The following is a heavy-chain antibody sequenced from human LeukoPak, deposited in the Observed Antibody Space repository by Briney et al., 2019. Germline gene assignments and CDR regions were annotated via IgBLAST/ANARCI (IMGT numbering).Heavy chain of an antibody. CDR1: GYTFTSYG. D-gene: IGHD3-22*01. CDR2: ISAYNGNT. V-gene: IGHV1-18*01. J-gene: IGHJ4*02. Sequence: EASVKVSCKASGYTFTSYGISWVRQAPGQGLEWMGWISAYNGNTNYAQKLQGRVTMTRDTSISTAYMELSRLRSDDTAVYYCARERYYYDSSGYGLDYWGQGTLVTVSS. CDR3: ARERYYYDSSGYGLDY.